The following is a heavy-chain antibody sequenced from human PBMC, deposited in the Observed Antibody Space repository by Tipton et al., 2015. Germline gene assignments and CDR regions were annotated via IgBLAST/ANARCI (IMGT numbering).Heavy chain of an antibody. CDR3: VRSPREEGFDY. CDR1: GYTFSSYG. V-gene: IGHV1-18*01. CDR2: ISAYDGNT. Sequence: QVQLVQSGAELKKPGASVKVSCKASGYTFSSYGLSWVRQAPGQGLEWMGWISAYDGNTDYAQKFQGRVTMTRSTSISTAYMELSSLRSEDTAVYYCVRSPREEGFDYWGQGTLVTVSS. J-gene: IGHJ4*02.